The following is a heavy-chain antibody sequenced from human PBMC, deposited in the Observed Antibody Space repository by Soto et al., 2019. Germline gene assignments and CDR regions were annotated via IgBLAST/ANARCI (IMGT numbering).Heavy chain of an antibody. V-gene: IGHV3-33*05. D-gene: IGHD3-16*01. Sequence: QVQLVESGGGVVQPGTSLRLSCVGSGFTFRSYVIHWVRQAPGKGLEWVALTSYEGSNKDYGDSVKGRFTISRDNSRNTVDLQMDSLRREDTSFYYCARWGTTGGLDVWGQGTLVSVSS. J-gene: IGHJ1*01. CDR3: ARWGTTGGLDV. CDR2: TSYEGSNK. CDR1: GFTFRSYV.